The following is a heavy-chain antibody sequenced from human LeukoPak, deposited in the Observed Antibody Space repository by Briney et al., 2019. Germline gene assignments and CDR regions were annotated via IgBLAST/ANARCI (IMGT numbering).Heavy chain of an antibody. Sequence: SETLSLTCTVSGGSISSGGYYWSWIRQHPGKGLEWIGYIYYSGSTYYNPSLKSRVTISVDTSKNQFSPKLSSVTAADTAVYYCARVGGDGYGTNFDYWGQGTLVTVSS. CDR2: IYYSGST. CDR1: GGSISSGGYY. J-gene: IGHJ4*02. D-gene: IGHD5-24*01. CDR3: ARVGGDGYGTNFDY. V-gene: IGHV4-31*03.